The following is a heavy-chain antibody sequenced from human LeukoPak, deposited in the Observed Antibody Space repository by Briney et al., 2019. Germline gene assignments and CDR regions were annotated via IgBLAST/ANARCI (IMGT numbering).Heavy chain of an antibody. CDR3: TFTMIVVARSHFDY. J-gene: IGHJ4*02. V-gene: IGHV3-49*04. CDR1: GVTFGEYG. CDR2: IRSKCHGGTT. D-gene: IGHD3-22*01. Sequence: GGSLRLSCTASGVTFGEYGMSWVRQAPGKGLEWIGFIRSKCHGGTTEYAASVKGRFTISRDDSKSIAYLQLTSLKTEDTAVYYCTFTMIVVARSHFDYWGQGTLVTVSS.